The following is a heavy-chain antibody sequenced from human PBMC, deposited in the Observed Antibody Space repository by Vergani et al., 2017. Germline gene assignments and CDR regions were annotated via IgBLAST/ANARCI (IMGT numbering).Heavy chain of an antibody. CDR2: IVVGSGNT. CDR1: GFTFISSA. J-gene: IGHJ6*02. V-gene: IGHV1-58*02. Sequence: QMQLVQSGPEVKKPGTSVKVSCKASGFTFISSAMQWVRQARGQRLEWIGWIVVGSGNTNYAQKFQERVTITRDMSTSTAYMELSSLRSEDTALYYCARDIVGGYYYYGMDVWGQGTTVTVSS. CDR3: ARDIVGGYYYYGMDV. D-gene: IGHD2-15*01.